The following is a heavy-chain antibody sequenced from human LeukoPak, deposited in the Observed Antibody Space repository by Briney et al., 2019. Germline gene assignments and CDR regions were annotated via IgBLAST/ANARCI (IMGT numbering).Heavy chain of an antibody. J-gene: IGHJ4*02. V-gene: IGHV4-59*01. CDR2: IYYSGST. CDR3: ARFRRVGAGDY. D-gene: IGHD3-16*01. Sequence: SSETLSLTCTVSGGSISSYYWSWIRQPPGKGLEWIGYIYYSGSTNYNPSLKSRVTISVDTSKNQFSLKLSSVTAADTAVYYCARFRRVGAGDYWGQGTLVTVSS. CDR1: GGSISSYY.